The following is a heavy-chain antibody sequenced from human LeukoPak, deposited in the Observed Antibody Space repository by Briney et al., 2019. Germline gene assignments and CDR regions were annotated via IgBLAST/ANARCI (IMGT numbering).Heavy chain of an antibody. J-gene: IGHJ4*02. CDR1: GGSISSYY. CDR3: ATRRYVWGSYRHPYFDY. D-gene: IGHD3-16*02. CDR2: IYYSGST. V-gene: IGHV4-59*12. Sequence: SETLSLTCTVSGGSISSYYWSWIRQPAGKGLEWIGYIYYSGSTNYNPSLKSRVTISVDTSKNQFSLKLSSVTAADTAVYYCATRRYVWGSYRHPYFDYWGQGTLVTVSS.